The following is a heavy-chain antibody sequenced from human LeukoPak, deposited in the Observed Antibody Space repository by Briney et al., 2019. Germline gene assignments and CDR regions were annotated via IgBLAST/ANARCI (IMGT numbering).Heavy chain of an antibody. J-gene: IGHJ4*02. Sequence: SEPLSLTCAVYGGSLIGYYWSGIRQPPEEGLECIADINHRGSTNYNPSLKSRVTISVDTSKNQFSLKLSSVPAAGTAVYYCARHEQAGWAHFDCWGQGALVTVSS. CDR1: GGSLIGYY. V-gene: IGHV4-34*01. CDR3: ARHEQAGWAHFDC. D-gene: IGHD1-26*01. CDR2: INHRGST.